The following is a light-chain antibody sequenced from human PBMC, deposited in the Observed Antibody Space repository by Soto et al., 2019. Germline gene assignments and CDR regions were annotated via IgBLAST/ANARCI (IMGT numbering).Light chain of an antibody. CDR2: DAS. CDR3: QQYDNRPLT. Sequence: DIQMTQSPSSLSASVGDRVTITCQASQDISNYLNWYQQKPGKAPKLLIYDASNLETGVPSRFSGSGSGKDFTFTISSLQPEDIATYYCQQYDNRPLTFGPGTKVDIK. CDR1: QDISNY. J-gene: IGKJ3*01. V-gene: IGKV1-33*01.